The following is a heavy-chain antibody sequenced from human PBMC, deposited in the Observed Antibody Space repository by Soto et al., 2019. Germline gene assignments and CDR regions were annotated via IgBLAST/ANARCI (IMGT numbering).Heavy chain of an antibody. CDR2: ISDSGGST. CDR1: GFTFSSYA. Sequence: GGSLRLSCAASGFTFSSYAMSWVRQAPGKGLEWVSAISDSGGSTYYADSVKGRFTISRDNSKNTLYLQMNSLRAEDTAVYYCEKDPSFYYSSGWYYFDYWGQGTLVTVSS. J-gene: IGHJ4*02. CDR3: EKDPSFYYSSGWYYFDY. V-gene: IGHV3-23*01. D-gene: IGHD6-19*01.